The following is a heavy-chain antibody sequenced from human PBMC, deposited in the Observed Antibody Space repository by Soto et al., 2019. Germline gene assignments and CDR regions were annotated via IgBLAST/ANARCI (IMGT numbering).Heavy chain of an antibody. J-gene: IGHJ4*02. CDR1: GFTFSLYA. D-gene: IGHD1-26*01. CDR2: IRASGGAT. V-gene: IGHV3-23*01. Sequence: EVQLLESGGGLVQPGGSLRLSCAASGFTFSLYAMNWVRQAPGKGLEWVSLIRASGGATYYADSVKGRFTISRDNSKNTLYLQLNSLRAEDTAVYYGAKVGVAGSYSYVDYWGQGTLVTVSS. CDR3: AKVGVAGSYSYVDY.